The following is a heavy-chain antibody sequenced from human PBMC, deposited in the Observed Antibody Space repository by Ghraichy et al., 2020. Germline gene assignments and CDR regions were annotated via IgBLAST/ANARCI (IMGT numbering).Heavy chain of an antibody. D-gene: IGHD6-19*01. J-gene: IGHJ6*04. Sequence: SETLSLTCTVSGGSISMGSYYWSWIRQPAGKGLEWIGRIYTTGGTNYNPSLKSRVTISVDTSKNEFFLRLNSVTVADTAVYYCARVGRSGWPSYNFYYGMALWGSATTVTVSS. CDR3: ARVGRSGWPSYNFYYGMAL. CDR2: IYTTGGT. V-gene: IGHV4-61*02. CDR1: GGSISMGSYY.